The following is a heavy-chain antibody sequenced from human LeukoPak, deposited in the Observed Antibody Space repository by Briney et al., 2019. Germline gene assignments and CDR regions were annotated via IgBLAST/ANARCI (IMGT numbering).Heavy chain of an antibody. J-gene: IGHJ4*02. Sequence: PSETLSLTCTVSGGSISSYYWSWIRQPAGKGLEWIGRIYTSGSTNYNPSLKSRVTMSVDTSKNQFSLKLTSMTAADTAIYYCARDRYYENTVDSWGQGILVTVSA. CDR2: IYTSGST. V-gene: IGHV4-4*07. CDR3: ARDRYYENTVDS. D-gene: IGHD3-22*01. CDR1: GGSISSYY.